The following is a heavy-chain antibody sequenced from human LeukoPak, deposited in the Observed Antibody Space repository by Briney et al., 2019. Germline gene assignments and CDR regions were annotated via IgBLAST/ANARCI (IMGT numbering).Heavy chain of an antibody. CDR1: GFTFSSYW. CDR2: IKQDGSEK. J-gene: IGHJ4*02. CDR3: ASQYCSSTSCSTYYVDY. D-gene: IGHD2-2*02. Sequence: GGSLRLSCAASGFTFSSYWMSWVRQAPGKGLEWVANIKQDGSEKYYVDSVKGRFTISRDNAKNSLYLQMNSLRAEDTVVYYCASQYCSSTSCSTYYVDYWGQGTLVTVSS. V-gene: IGHV3-7*01.